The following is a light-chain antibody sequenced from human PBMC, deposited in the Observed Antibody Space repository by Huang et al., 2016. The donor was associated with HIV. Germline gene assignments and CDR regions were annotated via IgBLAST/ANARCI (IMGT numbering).Light chain of an antibody. Sequence: EVVMTQSPAIVSVSPGERVTLSCRASQSVGSHLAWYQQKPGQAPRLLVSGASARATGAPARFSGSGSGTEFTLTISSLQSEDFAVYYCQQYKNWPPWTFGQGTKVEIK. V-gene: IGKV3-15*01. CDR1: QSVGSH. CDR3: QQYKNWPPWT. CDR2: GAS. J-gene: IGKJ1*01.